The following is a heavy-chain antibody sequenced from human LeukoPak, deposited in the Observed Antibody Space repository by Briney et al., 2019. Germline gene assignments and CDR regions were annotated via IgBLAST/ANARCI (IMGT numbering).Heavy chain of an antibody. CDR3: ARDFYHSCTNLYEFFYV. CDR1: GYTFTTYG. Sequence: ASVKVSCKASGYTFTTYGISWVRQAPGQGLEWMGWVSGNNGNTNYAQKLQGRVTMTTDTSTNTAYMELRSLRSDDTAVYYCARDFYHSCTNLYEFFYVWGQGTMVTVSS. D-gene: IGHD3-22*01. J-gene: IGHJ3*01. CDR2: VSGNNGNT. V-gene: IGHV1-18*01.